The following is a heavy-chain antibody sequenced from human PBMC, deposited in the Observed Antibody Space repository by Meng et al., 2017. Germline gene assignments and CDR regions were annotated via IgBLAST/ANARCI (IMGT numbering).Heavy chain of an antibody. V-gene: IGHV3-74*01. CDR3: LDEAPRSDY. CDR1: GFTFRNYW. J-gene: IGHJ4*02. D-gene: IGHD1-1*01. Sequence: EVQRVECGGGLVQSGGFLRLSCTASGFTFRNYWMHWVRQVPGNGLVWVSRISGDGSITNYADSVKGRFTISRDNAKNTLYLQMNSLRPEDTAVYYCLDEAPRSDYWGQGSLVTVSS. CDR2: ISGDGSIT.